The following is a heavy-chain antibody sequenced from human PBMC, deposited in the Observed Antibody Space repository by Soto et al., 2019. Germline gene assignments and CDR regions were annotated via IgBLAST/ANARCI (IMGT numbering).Heavy chain of an antibody. V-gene: IGHV1-69*18. J-gene: IGHJ4*02. D-gene: IGHD6-19*01. CDR3: AREGGAYSSGWRYFDY. Sequence: QVQLVQSGAEVKEPGSSVKVSCKASGGTFSTYSISWVRQAPGQGLEWMGMIIPMFGTPDYAQKSQGRVTITADESTRTVYMELSSLRSEDTAVYYCAREGGAYSSGWRYFDYWGQGTLVTVSS. CDR1: GGTFSTYS. CDR2: IIPMFGTP.